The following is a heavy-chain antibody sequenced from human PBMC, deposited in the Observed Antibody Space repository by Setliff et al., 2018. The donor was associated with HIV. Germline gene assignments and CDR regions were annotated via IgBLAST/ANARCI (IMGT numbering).Heavy chain of an antibody. J-gene: IGHJ5*02. CDR3: ATDRVLPSAIRGGWLDP. D-gene: IGHD2-2*02. Sequence: ASVKVSCKGSGFIFGDYYMRWVQLAPGRGLEWMGRVDPEDGETIYAEKFQGRLTITADTSTDTTYMELSSLRADDTAIYYCATDRVLPSAIRGGWLDPWGQGTLVTVSS. CDR2: VDPEDGET. CDR1: GFIFGDYY. V-gene: IGHV1-69-2*01.